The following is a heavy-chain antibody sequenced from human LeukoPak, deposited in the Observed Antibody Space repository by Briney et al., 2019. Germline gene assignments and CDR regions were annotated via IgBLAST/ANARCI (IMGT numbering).Heavy chain of an antibody. CDR3: ARDRWYYYGSGSYNPFDY. D-gene: IGHD3-10*01. CDR1: GFTFDDYG. J-gene: IGHJ4*02. Sequence: GGSLRLSCAASGFTFDDYGMSWVRQAPGKGLEWVSGINWNGGSTGYADSVKGRFTISRDNAKNSLYLQMNSLRAEDTALYYCARDRWYYYGSGSYNPFDYWGQGTLVTVSS. V-gene: IGHV3-20*04. CDR2: INWNGGST.